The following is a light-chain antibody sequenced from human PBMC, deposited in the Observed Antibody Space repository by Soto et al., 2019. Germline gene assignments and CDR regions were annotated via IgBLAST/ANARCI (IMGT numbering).Light chain of an antibody. CDR2: KAS. V-gene: IGKV1-5*03. Sequence: IQMTQSPSTLSPSVEDRFTIPCRASQSVSRWLAWYQQKPGKAPKLLIYKASTLESGVPSRFSGSGSGTEFTLAISSLQPDDSATYYCQQYNDNWTFGQGTKVDIK. CDR3: QQYNDNWT. CDR1: QSVSRW. J-gene: IGKJ1*01.